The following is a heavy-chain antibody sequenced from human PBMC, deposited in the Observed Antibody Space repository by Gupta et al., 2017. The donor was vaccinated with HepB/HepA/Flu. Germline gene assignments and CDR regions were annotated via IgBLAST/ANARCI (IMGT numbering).Heavy chain of an antibody. J-gene: IGHJ4*02. CDR1: GGSISSGDYS. CDR3: ARARDYGGNYLVDY. Sequence: QLQLQESGSGLVKPSQTLSLTCAVSGGSISSGDYSWSWIRQPPGKGLECIGYIYHSGSTYYNPSLKSLVTISVDRSKNEFSVKLSSVTAADTAVYYCARARDYGGNYLVDYWGQGTLVTVSS. D-gene: IGHD4-23*01. CDR2: IYHSGST. V-gene: IGHV4-30-2*01.